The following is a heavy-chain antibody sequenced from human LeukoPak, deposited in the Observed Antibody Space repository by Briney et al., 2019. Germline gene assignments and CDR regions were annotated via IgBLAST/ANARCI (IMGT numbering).Heavy chain of an antibody. CDR1: AFTFSSYT. D-gene: IGHD5-12*01. V-gene: IGHV3-30-3*01. Sequence: PGRSLRLSCAASAFTFSSYTMHWVRQGPGKGLEWVAVISSDGSNIFNAASVKGRFTISRDNSKNTLYLQMNSLRAEDTAVYYCAGGLLRARYSGYDCLDYWGRGTLVTVSS. CDR3: AGGLLRARYSGYDCLDY. J-gene: IGHJ4*02. CDR2: ISSDGSNI.